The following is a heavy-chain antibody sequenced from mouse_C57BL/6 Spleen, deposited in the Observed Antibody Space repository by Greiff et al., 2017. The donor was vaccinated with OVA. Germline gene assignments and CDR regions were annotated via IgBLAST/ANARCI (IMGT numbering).Heavy chain of an antibody. D-gene: IGHD1-1*01. CDR3: ARTTYYYGSSSWFAY. CDR2: ISGGGGNT. Sequence: EVQRVESGGGLVKPGGSLKLSCAASGFTFSSYTMSWVRQTPEKRLEWVATISGGGGNTYYPDSVKGRFTISRDNAKNTLYLQMSSLRSEDTALYYCARTTYYYGSSSWFAYWGQGTLVTVSA. V-gene: IGHV5-9*01. J-gene: IGHJ3*01. CDR1: GFTFSSYT.